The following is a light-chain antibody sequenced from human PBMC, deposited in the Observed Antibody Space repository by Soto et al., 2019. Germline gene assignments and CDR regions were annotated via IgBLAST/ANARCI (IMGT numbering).Light chain of an antibody. J-gene: IGKJ1*01. CDR3: QQYGRSPWT. CDR1: QSITNN. Sequence: DIVMKQSPSTLSVSPWERATLSCRASQSITNNLAWYQHKPGQAPRLLIYRASARATGIPARFSGSGSGTEFTLTISRLEPEDFAVYYCQQYGRSPWTFGQGTKVDI. CDR2: RAS. V-gene: IGKV3-15*01.